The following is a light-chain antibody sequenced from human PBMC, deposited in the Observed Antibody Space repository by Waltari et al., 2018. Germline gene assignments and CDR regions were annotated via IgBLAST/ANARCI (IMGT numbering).Light chain of an antibody. CDR3: QQRSSWLPLT. CDR1: HNISRY. V-gene: IGKV3-11*01. CDR2: DAS. Sequence: EVVLTQSPATLSLSPGERATLSCRASHNISRYFGWYQQKPGQPPRLLIYDASNRATGVPDRVTGSGSGTDFTLTISSLEPEDLAVYYCQQRSSWLPLTFGGGTKVEIK. J-gene: IGKJ4*01.